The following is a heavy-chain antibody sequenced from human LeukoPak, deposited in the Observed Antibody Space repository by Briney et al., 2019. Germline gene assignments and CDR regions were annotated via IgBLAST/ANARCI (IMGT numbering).Heavy chain of an antibody. CDR3: AKTGWRGGGTFNEFDP. J-gene: IGHJ5*02. Sequence: SETLSLTCTLSGGSISIGDYKWSWIRQSPGKGLEWIGYIYSNGTTYSNPSLKSRLTISVYTSRNQFSLKLSSVTAADTAVYYCAKTGWRGGGTFNEFDPWGQGTLVTVSS. CDR2: IYSNGTT. CDR1: GGSISIGDYK. V-gene: IGHV4-30-4*01. D-gene: IGHD1-14*01.